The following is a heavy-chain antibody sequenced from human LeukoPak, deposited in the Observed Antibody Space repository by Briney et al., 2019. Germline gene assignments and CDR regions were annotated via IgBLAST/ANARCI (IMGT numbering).Heavy chain of an antibody. D-gene: IGHD4-17*01. Sequence: GGSLRLSCAPSGFTFSRYGMHWVRQAPGKGLQWVALIWYDGSNKFYADSVKGRFTIPRDNSKNTLYLQMSSLRAEDTAVYYCARDGGGGTYGYFDNWGQGTLVTVSS. CDR2: IWYDGSNK. J-gene: IGHJ4*02. CDR1: GFTFSRYG. V-gene: IGHV3-33*01. CDR3: ARDGGGGTYGYFDN.